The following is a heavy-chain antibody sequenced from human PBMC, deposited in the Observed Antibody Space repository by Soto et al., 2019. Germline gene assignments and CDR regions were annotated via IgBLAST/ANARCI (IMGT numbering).Heavy chain of an antibody. D-gene: IGHD6-19*01. J-gene: IGHJ4*02. CDR2: INTLSTAI. V-gene: IGHV3-11*01. CDR1: GFTFNDYY. CDR3: ARRLQWQLRPLDS. Sequence: RLSCEGSGFTFNDYYMTWIRQAPGKGLEWVAYINTLSTAIYYADSVKGRFTISRDNAKNSLYLQMNGLRAEDTATYYCARRLQWQLRPLDSWGRGTLVTVSS.